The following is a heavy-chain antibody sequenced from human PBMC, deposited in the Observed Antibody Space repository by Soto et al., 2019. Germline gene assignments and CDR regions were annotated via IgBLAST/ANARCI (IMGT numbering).Heavy chain of an antibody. CDR3: ARLYGFRGFDY. J-gene: IGHJ4*02. Sequence: QVQLQESGPGLVKPSETLSLTCTVSGGSISSYYWSWIRQPPGKGLEWIGYIYYSGSTNYNPSLKRRVTISVDTSKNQVSLKLSSVTAADTAVYYCARLYGFRGFDYWGQGTLVTVSS. CDR1: GGSISSYY. CDR2: IYYSGST. D-gene: IGHD3-16*01. V-gene: IGHV4-59*08.